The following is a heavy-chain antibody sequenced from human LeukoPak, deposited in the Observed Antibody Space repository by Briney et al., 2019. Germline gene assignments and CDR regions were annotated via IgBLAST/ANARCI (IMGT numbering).Heavy chain of an antibody. J-gene: IGHJ1*01. CDR1: GFNFSSYS. CDR3: ARGPGIAVAPLQH. V-gene: IGHV3-21*01. D-gene: IGHD6-19*01. CDR2: ISSSGGGNI. Sequence: GGSLRLSCTASGFNFSSYSMIWLRQAPGKGLEWVSCISSSGGGNIYYSDSVKGRFTLSRDSAKNSLYLQMNSLRVEDTAVYYCARGPGIAVAPLQHWGQGTLVTVSS.